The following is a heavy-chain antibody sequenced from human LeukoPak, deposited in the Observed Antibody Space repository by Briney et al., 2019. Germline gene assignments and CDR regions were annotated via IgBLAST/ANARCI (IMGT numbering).Heavy chain of an antibody. D-gene: IGHD3-10*01. CDR1: GFTFSDYN. V-gene: IGHV3-11*04. J-gene: IGHJ3*02. CDR2: ISRSGSTK. CDR3: ARGDYYGSGSRIAFDI. Sequence: GGSLRLSCAASGFTFSDYNMRWIRQAPGKGLEWVSSISRSGSTKYYADSVKGRFTISRDNAKNSLFLQMNSLRAEDTAVYYCARGDYYGSGSRIAFDIWGQGTMVTVSS.